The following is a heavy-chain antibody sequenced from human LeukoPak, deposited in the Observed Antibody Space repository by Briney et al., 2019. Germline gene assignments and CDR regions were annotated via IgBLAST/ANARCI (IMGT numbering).Heavy chain of an antibody. CDR2: INPSGGST. D-gene: IGHD3-22*01. J-gene: IGHJ4*02. V-gene: IGHV1-46*01. CDR1: GYTFTSYY. CDR3: ARGSINYNSGGYYDNPPLDY. Sequence: ASVKVSCKASGYTFTSYYMNWVRQAPGQGLEWMGMINPSGGSTSYAQKFQGRVTVTRDTSTSTVHMELSSLRSEDTAMYYCARGSINYNSGGYYDNPPLDYWGQGTLVTVSS.